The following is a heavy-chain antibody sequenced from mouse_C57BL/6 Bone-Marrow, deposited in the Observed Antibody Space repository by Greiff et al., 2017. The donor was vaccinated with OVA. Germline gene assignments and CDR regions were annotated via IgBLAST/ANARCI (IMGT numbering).Heavy chain of an antibody. CDR2: IYPSDSET. Sequence: QVQLQQPGAELVMPGASVKLSCKASGYTFTSYWMDWVKQRPGQGLEWIGNIYPSDSETHYNQKFKDKATLTVDKSSSTAYMQLSSLTSEDSAVYYCARDGSSYWYFDVWGTGTTVTVSS. CDR3: ARDGSSYWYFDV. CDR1: GYTFTSYW. D-gene: IGHD1-1*01. J-gene: IGHJ1*03. V-gene: IGHV1-61*01.